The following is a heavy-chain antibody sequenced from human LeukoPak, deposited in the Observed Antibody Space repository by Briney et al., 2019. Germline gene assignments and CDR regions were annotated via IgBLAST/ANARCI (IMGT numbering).Heavy chain of an antibody. Sequence: GGSLRLSCAVSGFTFSSYAMSWVRQAPGKGLEWVSAISGSGGSTYYADSVKGRFTISRDNSKNTLYLQMNSLRAEDTAVYYCAKMSDSSGWHFDYWGQGTLVTVSS. J-gene: IGHJ4*02. CDR1: GFTFSSYA. CDR3: AKMSDSSGWHFDY. D-gene: IGHD6-19*01. CDR2: ISGSGGST. V-gene: IGHV3-23*01.